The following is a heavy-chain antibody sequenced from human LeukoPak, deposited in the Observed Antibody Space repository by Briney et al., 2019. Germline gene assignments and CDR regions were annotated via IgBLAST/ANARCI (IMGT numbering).Heavy chain of an antibody. CDR2: ISGSGGYI. Sequence: GGSLRLSCAASGFTFSSYSMNWVRQAPGKGLEWVSSISGSGGYIYYADSVRGRFTISRDNSKNSLYLQMNSLRAEDTAVYYCARRAGAYSHPYDYWGQGTLVTVSS. V-gene: IGHV3-21*04. CDR1: GFTFSSYS. D-gene: IGHD4/OR15-4a*01. J-gene: IGHJ4*02. CDR3: ARRAGAYSHPYDY.